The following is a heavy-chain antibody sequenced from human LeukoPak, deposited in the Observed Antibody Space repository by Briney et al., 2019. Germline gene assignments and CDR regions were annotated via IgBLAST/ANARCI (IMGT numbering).Heavy chain of an antibody. J-gene: IGHJ4*02. V-gene: IGHV1-18*01. Sequence: GASVKVSCKASGYTFTSNGISWVRQAPGQGLEWMGWISAYNGNTNYAQKLQGRVTMTTDTSTSTAYMELRSLRSDDTAVYYCARLYCSGGSCFSIHFDYWGQGTLVTVSS. CDR2: ISAYNGNT. CDR3: ARLYCSGGSCFSIHFDY. CDR1: GYTFTSNG. D-gene: IGHD2-15*01.